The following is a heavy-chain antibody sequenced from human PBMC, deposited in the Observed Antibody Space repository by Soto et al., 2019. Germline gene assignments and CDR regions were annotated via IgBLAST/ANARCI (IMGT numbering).Heavy chain of an antibody. CDR2: IYYSGST. CDR3: ARVIAVAGTGWFDP. Sequence: SETLSLTCTVSGGSISSYYWSWIRQPPGKGLEWIGYIYYSGSTNYNPSHKSRDTISVDTSKNQFSLKLSSVTAADTAVYYCARVIAVAGTGWFDPWGQGTLVTVS. CDR1: GGSISSYY. V-gene: IGHV4-59*01. D-gene: IGHD6-19*01. J-gene: IGHJ5*02.